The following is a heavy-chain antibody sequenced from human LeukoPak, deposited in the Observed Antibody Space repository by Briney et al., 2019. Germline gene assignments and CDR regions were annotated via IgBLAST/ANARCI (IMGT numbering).Heavy chain of an antibody. CDR2: ISAYNGNT. V-gene: IGHV1-18*01. D-gene: IGHD1-26*01. CDR1: GYTFTSYG. J-gene: IGHJ2*01. Sequence: ASVKVSCTASGYTFTSYGISWVRQAPGQGLEWMGWISAYNGNTNYAQKLQDRVTMTTDTSTSTAYMELRSLRSDDTAVYYCTRVSYFNWYSDLWSRGTLVTASS. CDR3: TRVSYFNWYSDL.